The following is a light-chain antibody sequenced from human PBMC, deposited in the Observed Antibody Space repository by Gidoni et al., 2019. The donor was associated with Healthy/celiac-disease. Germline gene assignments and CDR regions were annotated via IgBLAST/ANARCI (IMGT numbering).Light chain of an antibody. CDR1: QSVSSY. Sequence: EIVLTQSPATLSLSPGERATLSCRAIQSVSSYLAWYQQKPGQAPRLLIYDASNRATGIPARFSGSGSGTDFTLTLSSREPEDFAVYFCQRLSNRPLCSFGQGTKLEIK. CDR2: DAS. J-gene: IGKJ2*04. V-gene: IGKV3-11*01. CDR3: QRLSNRPLCS.